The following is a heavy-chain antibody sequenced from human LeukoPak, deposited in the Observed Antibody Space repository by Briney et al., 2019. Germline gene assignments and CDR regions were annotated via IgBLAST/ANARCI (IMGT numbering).Heavy chain of an antibody. V-gene: IGHV3-74*01. CDR1: GFTFIDYW. J-gene: IGHJ3*02. CDR3: ARGGKDHAFDI. D-gene: IGHD3-16*01. CDR2: VDNSGTKA. Sequence: GGSLRLSCAASGFTFIDYWMHWVRQAPGKGLVWVSRVDNSGTKAIYAASVKGRFTISRDNAKNSSYLQINSLRAEDTAVYYCARGGKDHAFDIWGQGTMVTVSS.